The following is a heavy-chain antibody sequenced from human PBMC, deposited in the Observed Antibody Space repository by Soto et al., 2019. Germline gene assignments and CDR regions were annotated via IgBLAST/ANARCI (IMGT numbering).Heavy chain of an antibody. Sequence: GGSLRLSGSASGFTFSSYYIHWVRQGTGKGLEWVSAIGTTGDTYYAGSVKGRFNISRENAKNYLYLQMNSLRAGDTAIYFCARAIVQTLFDYLGQVTLVTVSS. V-gene: IGHV3-13*04. CDR3: ARAIVQTLFDY. J-gene: IGHJ4*02. CDR1: GFTFSSYY. D-gene: IGHD3-22*01. CDR2: IGTTGDT.